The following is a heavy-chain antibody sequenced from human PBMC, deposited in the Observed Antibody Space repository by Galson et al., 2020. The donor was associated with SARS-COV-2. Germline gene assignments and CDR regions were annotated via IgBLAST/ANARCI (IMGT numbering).Heavy chain of an antibody. D-gene: IGHD3-9*01. J-gene: IGHJ6*03. CDR2: IWYDGSTK. CDR1: GFTFSDHA. V-gene: IGHV3-33*01. CDR3: ARDPNYDILTGYYYYMDV. Sequence: GESLKISCAGSGFTFSDHAMHWVRQAPGKGLEWVAVIWYDGSTKYYADSVKGRFTISRDNSKNTLYLQMNSLRAEDTAVYYCARDPNYDILTGYYYYMDVWGKGTTVTISS.